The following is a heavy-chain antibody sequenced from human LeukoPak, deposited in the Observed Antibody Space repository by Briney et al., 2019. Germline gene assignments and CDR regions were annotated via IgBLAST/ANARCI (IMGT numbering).Heavy chain of an antibody. J-gene: IGHJ3*02. D-gene: IGHD3-22*01. V-gene: IGHV1-46*01. Sequence: ASVKVSCKASGYTFTSYWMHWVRQAPGQGLEWMGIINPSGGSTSYAQKFQGRVTMTRDTSTSTVYMELSSLRSEDTAVYYCARGLYYYDSSGSPWPDAFDIWGQGTMVTVSS. CDR1: GYTFTSYW. CDR2: INPSGGST. CDR3: ARGLYYYDSSGSPWPDAFDI.